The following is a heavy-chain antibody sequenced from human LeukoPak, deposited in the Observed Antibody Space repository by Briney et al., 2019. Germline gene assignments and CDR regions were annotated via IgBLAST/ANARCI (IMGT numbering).Heavy chain of an antibody. CDR2: IYSGGST. D-gene: IGHD1-20*01. V-gene: IGHV3-66*01. Sequence: PGGSLRLSCAASGFTVSSNYMSWVRQAPGKGLEWVSLIYSGGSTYYADSVKGRFIISRDSSKNTLYLQMNSLRAEDTAVYYCARGITGTSIDYWGQGTLVTVSS. CDR1: GFTVSSNY. J-gene: IGHJ4*02. CDR3: ARGITGTSIDY.